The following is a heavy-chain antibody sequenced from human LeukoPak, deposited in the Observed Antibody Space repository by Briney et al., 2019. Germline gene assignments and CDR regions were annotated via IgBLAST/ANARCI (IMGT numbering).Heavy chain of an antibody. CDR2: IYYSGST. Sequence: SETLSLTCTVSGGSISSYYWSWIRQPPGKGLEWIGYIYYSGSTNYNPSLKNRVTISVDTSKNQFSLKLSSVTAADTAVYYCAGESYYYYYMDVWGKGTTVTVSS. CDR3: AGESYYYYYMDV. J-gene: IGHJ6*03. V-gene: IGHV4-59*01. D-gene: IGHD7-27*01. CDR1: GGSISSYY.